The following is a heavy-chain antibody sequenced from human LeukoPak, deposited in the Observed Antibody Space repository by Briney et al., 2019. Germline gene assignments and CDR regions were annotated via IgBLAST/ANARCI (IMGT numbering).Heavy chain of an antibody. CDR1: GYTFTSYG. J-gene: IGHJ6*03. CDR2: ISAYNGNT. Sequence: ASVKVSCKASGYTFTSYGISWVRQAPGQGLEWMGWISAYNGNTNYAQKLQGRVTMTTDTSTSTAYMELRSLRSDDTAVYYCARDGQQFPHYYYYMDVWGKGTTVTVSS. CDR3: ARDGQQFPHYYYYMDV. D-gene: IGHD5-24*01. V-gene: IGHV1-18*01.